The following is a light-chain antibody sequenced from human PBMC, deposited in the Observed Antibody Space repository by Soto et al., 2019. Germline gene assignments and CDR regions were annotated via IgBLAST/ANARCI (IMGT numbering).Light chain of an antibody. CDR2: EGS. CDR1: SSDVGSYNL. V-gene: IGLV2-23*01. J-gene: IGLJ1*01. CDR3: CSYAGSSTLV. Sequence: QSALTKPASVSGCHGQSITISCTGTSSDVGSYNLVSWYQQHPGKAPKLMIYEGSKRPSGVSNRFSGSKSGNTASLTISGLQAEDEADYYCCSYAGSSTLVFGTGTKVTVL.